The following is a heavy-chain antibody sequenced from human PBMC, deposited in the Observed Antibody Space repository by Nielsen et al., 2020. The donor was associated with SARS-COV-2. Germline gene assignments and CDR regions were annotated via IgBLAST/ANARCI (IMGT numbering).Heavy chain of an antibody. D-gene: IGHD6-13*01. CDR1: GFTFDDYG. J-gene: IGHJ6*02. CDR2: INWNGGST. V-gene: IGHV3-20*04. Sequence: GESLKISCAASGFTFDDYGMSWVRQAPGKGLEWVSGINWNGGSTGYADSVKGRFTISRDNAKNSVYLQMNSLRAEDTAVYYCVRGDLIHSSSWTNYYYYYGMDVWGQGTTVTVSS. CDR3: VRGDLIHSSSWTNYYYYYGMDV.